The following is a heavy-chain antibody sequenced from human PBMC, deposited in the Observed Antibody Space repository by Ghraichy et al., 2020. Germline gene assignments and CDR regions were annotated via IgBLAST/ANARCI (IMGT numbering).Heavy chain of an antibody. Sequence: SETLSLTCTVSGGSITSDNYFWSWVRQPPGKGLEWIAYIHYSGSVYYNPSLKSRFTISVDTSKNQFSLKVNSITAADTAVHFCAREVNRMTDSDAFDIWGQGTLVTVSS. CDR1: GGSITSDNYF. CDR2: IHYSGSV. J-gene: IGHJ3*02. V-gene: IGHV4-30-4*01. D-gene: IGHD2-8*01. CDR3: AREVNRMTDSDAFDI.